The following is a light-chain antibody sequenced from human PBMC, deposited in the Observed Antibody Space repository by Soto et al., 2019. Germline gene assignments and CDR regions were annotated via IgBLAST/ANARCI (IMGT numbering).Light chain of an antibody. CDR3: GSYASATLI. V-gene: IGLV2-14*03. J-gene: IGLJ2*01. CDR1: SSDIGAYDY. CDR2: EVR. Sequence: QSALTQPASVSGSPGQSITISCTGTSSDIGAYDYVSWFQQYSGKAPTLIIYEVRFRPSGVSSRFSGSKSGNTASPAISGLQTEDEADYYCGSYASATLIFGGGTEVTVL.